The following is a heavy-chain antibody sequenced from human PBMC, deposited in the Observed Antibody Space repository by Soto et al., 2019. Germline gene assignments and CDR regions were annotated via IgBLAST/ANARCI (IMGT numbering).Heavy chain of an antibody. Sequence: EVQLVESGGGLVQPGGSLRLSCAASGFTFSSYSMNWVRQAPGKGLEWVAYISSSTYTIYYADSVKGRFTISRDNAKNSLYLQMNSLRAEDTPVYYCPKEAKSYYGMDVWGQGTAVTVSS. CDR3: PKEAKSYYGMDV. CDR2: ISSSTYTI. V-gene: IGHV3-48*01. J-gene: IGHJ6*02. CDR1: GFTFSSYS.